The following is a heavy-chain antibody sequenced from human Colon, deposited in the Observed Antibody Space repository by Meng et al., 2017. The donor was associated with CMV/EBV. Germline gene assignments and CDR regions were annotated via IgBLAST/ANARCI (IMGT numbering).Heavy chain of an antibody. D-gene: IGHD2-2*01. CDR1: GFPFSTYA. CDR3: VRCSSTSCYRGNWFDP. Sequence: GGSLRLSCAGSGFPFSTYAMSWVRQAPGKGLEWVSSTSGGGSNTYYADSVKGRFTISRDNSKNTLYLQMNSLRAEDTAVYYCVRCSSTSCYRGNWFDPWGQGTLVTVSS. J-gene: IGHJ5*02. V-gene: IGHV3-23*01. CDR2: TSGGGSNT.